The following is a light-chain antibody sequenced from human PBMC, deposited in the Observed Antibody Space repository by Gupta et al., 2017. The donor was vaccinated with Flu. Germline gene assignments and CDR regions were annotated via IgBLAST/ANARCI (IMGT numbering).Light chain of an antibody. CDR1: SSDVGAYTY. CDR2: DVS. J-gene: IGLJ3*02. Sequence: QSALTQPRSVSGSPGQSVTISCTGRSSDVGAYTYVSWYQQHTGKAPRLILYDVSKRPSGVPDRFSASKSGITASLTISGLQAEDEADYHCSSYAGSNTWVFGGGTKLTVL. V-gene: IGLV2-11*01. CDR3: SSYAGSNTWV.